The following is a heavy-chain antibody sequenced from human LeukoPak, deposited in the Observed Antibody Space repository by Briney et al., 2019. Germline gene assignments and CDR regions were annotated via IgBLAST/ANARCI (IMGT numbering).Heavy chain of an antibody. J-gene: IGHJ4*02. Sequence: GGSLRLSCAASGFTFSSYEMNWVRQAPGKGLEWVSYISSSDNTIYYADSVKGRFTISRDNAKNSLYLQMNSLRAEDTAVYYCARDGGWGLFFDYWGQGTLVTVSS. CDR3: ARDGGWGLFFDY. D-gene: IGHD6-19*01. CDR2: ISSSDNTI. CDR1: GFTFSSYE. V-gene: IGHV3-48*03.